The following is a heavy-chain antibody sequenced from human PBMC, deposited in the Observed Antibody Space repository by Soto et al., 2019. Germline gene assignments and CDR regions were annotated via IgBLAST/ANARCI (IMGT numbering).Heavy chain of an antibody. Sequence: VQLLQSGGGLVQPGGSLRLSCEASGFIFATTAMGWVRQAPGKGLEWVSTISGSGVRTYYADSVKGRFTISRGNSKNTLFLQMISLRAEDAAVYFCAAVMGSDYDYVWGSLSFDHWGQGALVTVST. J-gene: IGHJ4*02. CDR2: ISGSGVRT. CDR3: AAVMGSDYDYVWGSLSFDH. V-gene: IGHV3-23*01. CDR1: GFIFATTA. D-gene: IGHD3-16*01.